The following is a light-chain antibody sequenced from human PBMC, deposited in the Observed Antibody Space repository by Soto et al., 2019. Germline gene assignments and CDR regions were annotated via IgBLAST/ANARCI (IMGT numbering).Light chain of an antibody. CDR3: QQYNSDSQT. CDR2: KAS. CDR1: QSISSW. V-gene: IGKV1-5*03. J-gene: IGKJ1*01. Sequence: DIQMTQSPSTLSASVGDRVTITCRASQSISSWLAWYQQKPGEAPKLLIYKASSLESGVPSRFSGSGSGTEFTLTISSLQPDDFATYYCQQYNSDSQTFGQGTKVDIK.